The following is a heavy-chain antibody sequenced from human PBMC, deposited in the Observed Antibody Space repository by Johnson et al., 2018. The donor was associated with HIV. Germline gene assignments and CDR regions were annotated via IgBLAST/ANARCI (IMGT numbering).Heavy chain of an antibody. V-gene: IGHV3-30*04. Sequence: QVQLVESGGGLVQPGGSLRLSCAASGFTFSSYAMSWVRQAPGTGLEWVAVISYDGSNKNYADSVKGRFTISRDNTKNTLSLQMNSLRAEDTAVYDCARASPNYYDSSGYFPLDAFDIWGQGTMVTVSS. D-gene: IGHD3-22*01. CDR2: ISYDGSNK. J-gene: IGHJ3*02. CDR3: ARASPNYYDSSGYFPLDAFDI. CDR1: GFTFSSYA.